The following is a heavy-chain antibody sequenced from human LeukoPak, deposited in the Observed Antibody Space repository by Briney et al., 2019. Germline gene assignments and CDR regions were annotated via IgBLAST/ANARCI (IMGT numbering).Heavy chain of an antibody. CDR2: ISSSGSTI. V-gene: IGHV3-48*03. CDR3: AKNYYDTVDDAFDI. D-gene: IGHD3-22*01. Sequence: GGSLRLSCAASGFTFSSYEMNWVHQAPGKGLEWVSYISSSGSTIYYADSVKGRFTISRDNAKNSLYLQMNSLRAEDTAVYYCAKNYYDTVDDAFDIWGQGTMVTVSS. CDR1: GFTFSSYE. J-gene: IGHJ3*02.